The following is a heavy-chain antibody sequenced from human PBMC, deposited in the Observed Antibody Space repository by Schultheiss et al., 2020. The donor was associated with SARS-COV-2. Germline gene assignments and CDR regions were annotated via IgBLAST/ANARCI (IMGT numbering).Heavy chain of an antibody. CDR3: AREGPYYDFWSGYYRGNWFDP. CDR1: GGSFSGYY. CDR2: IYHSGST. Sequence: SETLSLTCAVYGGSFSGYYWGWIRQPPGKGLEWIGSIYHSGSTYYNPSLKSRVTISVDTSKNQFSLKLSSVTAADTAVYYCAREGPYYDFWSGYYRGNWFDPWGQGTLVTVSS. V-gene: IGHV4-38-2*02. D-gene: IGHD3-3*01. J-gene: IGHJ5*02.